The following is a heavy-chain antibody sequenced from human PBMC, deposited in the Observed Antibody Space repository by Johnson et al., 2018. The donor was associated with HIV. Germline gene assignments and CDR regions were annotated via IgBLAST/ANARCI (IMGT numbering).Heavy chain of an antibody. D-gene: IGHD2-2*01. V-gene: IGHV3-30*04. J-gene: IGHJ3*02. Sequence: QAQLVESGGGLVQPGGSLRLSCAASGFTFSSYAMHWVRQAPGKGLEWVAVISYDGSNKYYADSVKGRFTISRDNSKNTLYLQMNSLRAEDTAVYYCATNQYQLPAPFDIWGQGTMVTVSS. CDR2: ISYDGSNK. CDR1: GFTFSSYA. CDR3: ATNQYQLPAPFDI.